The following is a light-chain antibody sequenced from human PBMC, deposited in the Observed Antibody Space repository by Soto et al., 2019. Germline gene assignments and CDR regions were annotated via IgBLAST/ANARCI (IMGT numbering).Light chain of an antibody. Sequence: DIQMTQSPSSLSASVGDRVTITCRASQSITSYLNWYQQKPGKAPKLLIYAASNLQSGVPSRFSGSGSGTDFTHTISSLQPEDFATYYCQQSYSTPTSITFGQGTRLEIK. CDR1: QSITSY. V-gene: IGKV1-39*01. CDR3: QQSYSTPTSIT. CDR2: AAS. J-gene: IGKJ5*01.